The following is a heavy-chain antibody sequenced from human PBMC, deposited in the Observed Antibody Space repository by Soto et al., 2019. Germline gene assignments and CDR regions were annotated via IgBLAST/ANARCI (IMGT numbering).Heavy chain of an antibody. CDR3: GRGRSGQIVVFY. CDR2: IGPESGAT. Sequence: ASVKVSCKASGYTFTGHYIHWVRQAPEQGPEWMGEIGPESGATRYAQKFQGRVTMTMDMSITTVYMELSDLSPDDTAVYYCGRGRSGQIVVFYWGQGTPVTVSS. J-gene: IGHJ4*02. D-gene: IGHD5-12*01. CDR1: GYTFTGHY. V-gene: IGHV1-2*02.